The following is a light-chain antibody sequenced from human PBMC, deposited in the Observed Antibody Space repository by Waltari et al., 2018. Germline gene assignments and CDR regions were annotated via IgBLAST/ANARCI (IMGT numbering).Light chain of an antibody. CDR3: TSYTSSRTRV. Sequence: QSALTQPASVSGSPGQSITISCTGTSSDVGGYNYVSWYQQYPGKAPKLMIYDVSNPPSGVSNRFSGSKSGNTASLTISGLQAEDEADYYCTSYTSSRTRVFGGGTKLTVL. CDR1: SSDVGGYNY. J-gene: IGLJ3*02. CDR2: DVS. V-gene: IGLV2-14*03.